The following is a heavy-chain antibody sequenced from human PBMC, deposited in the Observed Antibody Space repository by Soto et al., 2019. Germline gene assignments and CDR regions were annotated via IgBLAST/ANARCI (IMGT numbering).Heavy chain of an antibody. J-gene: IGHJ6*02. V-gene: IGHV4-31*03. CDR1: GGSISSGGYY. CDR3: ARDTVDPPLSCSSTSCIYGMDV. D-gene: IGHD2-2*01. CDR2: IYYSGST. Sequence: QVQLQESGPGLVKPSQTLSLTCTVSGGSISSGGYYWSWIRQHPGKGLEWIGYIYYSGSTYYNPSLKTRVNISVDTSKNQFSLELSSVTAADTAVYYCARDTVDPPLSCSSTSCIYGMDVWGQGTTVTVSS.